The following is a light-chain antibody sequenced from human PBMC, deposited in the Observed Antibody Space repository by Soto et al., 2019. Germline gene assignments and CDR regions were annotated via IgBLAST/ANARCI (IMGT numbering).Light chain of an antibody. J-gene: IGLJ1*01. V-gene: IGLV3-27*01. Sequence: SYELPQPSSVSVSPGQTANITCSGDMLTKKFARWLQQRPGQAPVLLIYKDSWRPSGIPVRFSGSSSGTTVTLTISGAQVEDEADYSCYSATGDHYVFGSGTKLTVL. CDR2: KDS. CDR1: MLTKKF. CDR3: YSATGDHYV.